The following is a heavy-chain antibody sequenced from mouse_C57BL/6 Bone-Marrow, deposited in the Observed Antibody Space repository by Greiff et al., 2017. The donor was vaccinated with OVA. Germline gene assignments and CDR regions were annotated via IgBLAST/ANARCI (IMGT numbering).Heavy chain of an antibody. CDR2: IYPRSGNT. J-gene: IGHJ2*01. V-gene: IGHV1-81*01. CDR1: GYTFTSYG. D-gene: IGHD1-1*02. Sequence: QVQLQQSGAELARPGASVKLSCKASGYTFTSYGISWVKQRTGQGLEWIGEIYPRSGNTYYNEKFKGKATLTADKSSSTAYMELRSLTSEDSAVYVCARSGGSFFSDYWGQGTTLTVSS. CDR3: ARSGGSFFSDY.